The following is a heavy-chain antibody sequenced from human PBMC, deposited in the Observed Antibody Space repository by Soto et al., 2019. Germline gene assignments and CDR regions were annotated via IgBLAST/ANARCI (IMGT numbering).Heavy chain of an antibody. D-gene: IGHD2-15*01. Sequence: QVQLQESGPGLVKPSETLSLTCTVSAGSISRYYWSWIRQPPGKGLEWLGYIDDNGRADYNPSLESRVTISIDTPKTQFSLKLGPVTAADSAFYYYARHVVGYCTGGSCPYYLDVWGKGTAVAVSS. CDR3: ARHVVGYCTGGSCPYYLDV. V-gene: IGHV4-59*08. CDR1: AGSISRYY. CDR2: IDDNGRA. J-gene: IGHJ6*03.